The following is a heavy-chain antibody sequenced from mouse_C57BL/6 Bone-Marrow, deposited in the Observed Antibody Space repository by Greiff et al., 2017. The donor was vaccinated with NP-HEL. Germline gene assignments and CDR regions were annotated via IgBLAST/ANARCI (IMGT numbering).Heavy chain of an antibody. CDR2: IDPSDSYT. CDR3: AGKENAMDY. Sequence: VQLQQPGAELVRPGTSVKLSCKASGYTFTSYWMHWVKQRPGQGLAWIGVIDPSDSYTNYNQKFKGKATLTVDTSSSTAYMQLSSLTSEDSAVYYGAGKENAMDYWGQGTSVTVSS. CDR1: GYTFTSYW. J-gene: IGHJ4*01. V-gene: IGHV1-59*01.